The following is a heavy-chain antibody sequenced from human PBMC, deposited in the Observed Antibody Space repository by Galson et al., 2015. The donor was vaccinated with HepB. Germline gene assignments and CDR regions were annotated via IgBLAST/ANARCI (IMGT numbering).Heavy chain of an antibody. D-gene: IGHD3-10*01. V-gene: IGHV3-53*04. J-gene: IGHJ4*02. Sequence: SLRLSCAASGFTVSSNYMSWVRQAPGKGLEWVSVIYSGGSTYYADSVKGRFTISRHNSKNTLYLQMNSLRAEDTAVYYCARDPGHSGSYYPGYYFDYWGQGTLVTVSS. CDR3: ARDPGHSGSYYPGYYFDY. CDR1: GFTVSSNY. CDR2: IYSGGST.